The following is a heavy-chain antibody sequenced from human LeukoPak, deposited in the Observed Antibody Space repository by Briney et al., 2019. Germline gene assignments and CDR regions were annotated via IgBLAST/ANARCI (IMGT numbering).Heavy chain of an antibody. V-gene: IGHV3-7*01. J-gene: IGHJ4*02. CDR3: ARDGDRYCSSTSGYWVY. CDR2: IKQDGSEK. D-gene: IGHD2-2*01. Sequence: GGSLRLSCAASGFSFSIYWMTWVRRAPGKGLEWVANIKQDGSEKYYEDSVKGRFTISRDNAKNSLYLQMNSLRAEDTAVYYCARDGDRYCSSTSGYWVYWGQGTLVTVSS. CDR1: GFSFSIYW.